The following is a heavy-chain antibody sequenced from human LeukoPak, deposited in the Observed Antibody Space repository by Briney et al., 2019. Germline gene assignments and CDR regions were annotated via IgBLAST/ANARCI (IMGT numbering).Heavy chain of an antibody. Sequence: SETLSLTCTVSGGSISSWTYYWGWIRQPPGKGLEWIGTIYYGGTNYYNPSLKSRVTISVDTSKNQFSLNLNSVTAADTAVYYCAYGSNSAADHWGQGTLVTGSS. CDR2: IYYGGTN. CDR3: AYGSNSAADH. V-gene: IGHV4-39*01. CDR1: GGSISSWTYY. J-gene: IGHJ4*02. D-gene: IGHD4-23*01.